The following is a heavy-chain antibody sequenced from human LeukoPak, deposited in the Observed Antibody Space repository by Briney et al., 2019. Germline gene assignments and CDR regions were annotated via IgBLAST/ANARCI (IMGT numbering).Heavy chain of an antibody. J-gene: IGHJ6*04. D-gene: IGHD6-19*01. CDR3: ARTYSSGWFDYYGMDV. Sequence: SETLSLTCTVSGGSISSYYWSWIRQPPGKGLEWIGYIYYSGSTNYNPSLKSRVTISVDTSKNQFSLKLSSVTAADTAVYYCARTYSSGWFDYYGMDVWGKGTTVTVSS. CDR2: IYYSGST. V-gene: IGHV4-59*01. CDR1: GGSISSYY.